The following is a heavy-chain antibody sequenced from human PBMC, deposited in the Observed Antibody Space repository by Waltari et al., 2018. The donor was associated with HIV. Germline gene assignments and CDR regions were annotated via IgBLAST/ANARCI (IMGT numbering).Heavy chain of an antibody. V-gene: IGHV3-48*01. CDR2: ISSISSTI. CDR1: GFTFSSYS. D-gene: IGHD4-17*01. Sequence: EVQLVESGGGLVQPGGSLRLSCAASGFTFSSYSMNWVRQAPGKGLEWVSYISSISSTIYYADSVKGRFTISRDNAKNSLYLQMNSLRAEDTAVYYCARSYGDYVDAFDIWGQGTMVTVSS. CDR3: ARSYGDYVDAFDI. J-gene: IGHJ3*02.